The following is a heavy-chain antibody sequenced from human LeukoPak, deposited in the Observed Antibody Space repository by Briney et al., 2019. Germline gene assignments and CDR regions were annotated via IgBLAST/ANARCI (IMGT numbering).Heavy chain of an antibody. V-gene: IGHV4-30-4*01. J-gene: IGHJ5*02. CDR1: GGSLSSGDYY. D-gene: IGHD2/OR15-2a*01. Sequence: SETLSLTCTVSGGSLSSGDYYWSWVRQPPGRGLEWIGYIYYSGSTYYNPSLKSRVTISVDTSKNQFSLKLSSVTAADTAVYCCARGFLSPRDQDLDPWGQGTLVTVSS. CDR3: ARGFLSPRDQDLDP. CDR2: IYYSGST.